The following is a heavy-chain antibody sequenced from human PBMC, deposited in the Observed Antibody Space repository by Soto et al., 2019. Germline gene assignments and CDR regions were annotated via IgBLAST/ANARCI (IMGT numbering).Heavy chain of an antibody. CDR2: INHSGST. V-gene: IGHV4-34*01. Sequence: QVQLQQRGAGLLRPSETLSLTCAVYGGSFSGYYWSWIRQPPGKGLEWIGEINHSGSTNYNPSIKSRVTISVDTSKNQFSLKLSCVTAADTAVYYCASVSCGGFDRPGDYWGQGTLVTVSS. CDR1: GGSFSGYY. J-gene: IGHJ4*02. D-gene: IGHD2-21*01. CDR3: ASVSCGGFDRPGDY.